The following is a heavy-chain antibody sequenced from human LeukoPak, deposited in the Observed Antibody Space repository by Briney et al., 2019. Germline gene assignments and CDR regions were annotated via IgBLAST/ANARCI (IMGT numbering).Heavy chain of an antibody. CDR1: GFTFSSYG. J-gene: IGHJ4*02. V-gene: IGHV3-30*18. D-gene: IGHD3-10*01. CDR2: ISYDGSNK. CDR3: AKDEVKYYGSGSYSQLDF. Sequence: GGSLRLSCAASGFTFSSYGMPWVRQAPGKGLEWVAIISYDGSNKYYADSVKGRFTISRDNSKNTLYLQMNSLRAEDTAVYYCAKDEVKYYGSGSYSQLDFWGQGTLVTVSS.